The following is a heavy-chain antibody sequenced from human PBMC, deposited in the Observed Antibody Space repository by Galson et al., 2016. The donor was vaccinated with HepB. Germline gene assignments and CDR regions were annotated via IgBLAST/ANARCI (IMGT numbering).Heavy chain of an antibody. CDR3: SQIYYDSSGFYDSFDI. J-gene: IGHJ3*02. CDR2: INWDDDK. V-gene: IGHV2-70*13. D-gene: IGHD3-22*01. Sequence: PALVKPTQILRLTCAFSGFSLTTRGMCVSWIRQPPGKALEWLALINWDDDKYYSTSLKTRLTIPKDTSKNQVVLTMTNVDPVDTATYYCSQIYYDSSGFYDSFDIWGQGTSVIVSS. CDR1: GFSLTTRGMC.